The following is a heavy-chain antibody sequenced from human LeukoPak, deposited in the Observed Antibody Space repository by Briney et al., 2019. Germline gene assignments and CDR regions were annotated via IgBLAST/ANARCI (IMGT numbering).Heavy chain of an antibody. J-gene: IGHJ4*02. CDR2: IWYDGGNK. D-gene: IGHD3-3*02. CDR3: AKDKALTSLDY. V-gene: IGHV3-33*06. CDR1: GFTFSSYG. Sequence: SGGSLRLSCAASGFTFSSYGMHWVRQAPGKGLEWVAVIWYDGGNKYYADSVKGRFTISRDNSKNTLYLQMNSLRAEDTAVYYCAKDKALTSLDYWGQGTLVTVSS.